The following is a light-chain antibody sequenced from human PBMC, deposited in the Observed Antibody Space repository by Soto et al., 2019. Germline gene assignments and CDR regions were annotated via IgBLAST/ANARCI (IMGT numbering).Light chain of an antibody. J-gene: IGLJ2*01. CDR2: EVS. Sequence: QSALTQPASVSGSHGQSITISCTGTSSDVGGYKYVSWYQQHPGKVPKLMIYEVSNRPSGVSNRFSGSKSGNTASLSISGLQAEDEAEYSCSSYTRSTTLNVLFGGGTQLTVL. CDR3: SSYTRSTTLNVL. CDR1: SSDVGGYKY. V-gene: IGLV2-14*01.